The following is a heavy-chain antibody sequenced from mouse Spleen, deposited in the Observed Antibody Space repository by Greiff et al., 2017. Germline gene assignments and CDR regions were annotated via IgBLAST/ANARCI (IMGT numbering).Heavy chain of an antibody. Sequence: EVKLVESGGGLVQSGRSLRLSCATSGFTFSDFYMEWVRQAPGKGLEWIAASRNKANDYTTEYSASVKGRFIVSRDTSQSILYLQMNALRAEDTAIYYCARDARSNYGSSYLWYFDVWGTGTTVTVSS. D-gene: IGHD1-1*01. CDR1: GFTFSDFY. CDR3: ARDARSNYGSSYLWYFDV. J-gene: IGHJ1*03. CDR2: SRNKANDYTT. V-gene: IGHV7-1*01.